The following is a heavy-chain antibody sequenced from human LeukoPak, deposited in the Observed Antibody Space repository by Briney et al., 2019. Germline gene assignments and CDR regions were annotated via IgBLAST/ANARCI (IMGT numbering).Heavy chain of an antibody. D-gene: IGHD2-8*01. V-gene: IGHV3-33*01. CDR3: ARDRCTNGECYSDY. J-gene: IGHJ4*02. CDR1: GFTFSSYG. Sequence: PGRSLRLSCAASGFTFSSYGMHWVRQAPGKGLEWVAVIWYDGSNKYYADSVKGRFTISRDNSKNTLYLQMNSLRDEDTAVYYCARDRCTNGECYSDYWGQGTLVTVSS. CDR2: IWYDGSNK.